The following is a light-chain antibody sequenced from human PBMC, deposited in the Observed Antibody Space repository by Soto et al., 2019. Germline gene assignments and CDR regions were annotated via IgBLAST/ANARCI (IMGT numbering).Light chain of an antibody. J-gene: IGKJ1*01. V-gene: IGKV3D-20*02. Sequence: EIVLTQSPGTLSLSPGERATLSCRASQSVSSRYLAWYQQKPGQAPRLLIYDASNRATGIPARFSGSGSGTDFTLTISSLEPEDFAVYYCQQRKTFGQGTKVDIK. CDR2: DAS. CDR3: QQRKT. CDR1: QSVSSRY.